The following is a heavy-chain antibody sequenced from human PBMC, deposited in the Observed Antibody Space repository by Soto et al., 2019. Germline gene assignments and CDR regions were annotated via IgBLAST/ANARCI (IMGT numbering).Heavy chain of an antibody. J-gene: IGHJ5*02. CDR3: ATSFTLIRGVIFNGNWFDP. CDR1: GYTLTGLS. V-gene: IGHV1-24*01. D-gene: IGHD3-10*01. Sequence: GASVKVSCKVSGYTLTGLSVHWVRQAPGKGLEWMATVDVEDGDKLYAKKFQGRVTMTEDTSTDTAYMELSSLRSDDTAVYYCATSFTLIRGVIFNGNWFDPWGQGTLVTVSS. CDR2: VDVEDGDK.